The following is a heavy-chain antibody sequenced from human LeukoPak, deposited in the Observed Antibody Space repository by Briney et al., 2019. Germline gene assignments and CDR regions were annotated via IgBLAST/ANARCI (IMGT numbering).Heavy chain of an antibody. J-gene: IGHJ4*02. Sequence: GGSLRLSCAASGFTVSSNYMSWVRQAPGKGLEWVSVIYSGGSTYYADSVKVRFTISRDNSKNTLYLQMNSLRAEDTAVYYCASTDTAMAPFDYWGQGTLVTVSS. CDR1: GFTVSSNY. CDR2: IYSGGST. D-gene: IGHD5-18*01. V-gene: IGHV3-53*01. CDR3: ASTDTAMAPFDY.